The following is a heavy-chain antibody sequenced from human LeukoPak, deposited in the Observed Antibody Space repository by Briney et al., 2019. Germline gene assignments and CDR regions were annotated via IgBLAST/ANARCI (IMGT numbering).Heavy chain of an antibody. CDR3: ARDMGTVHDAFDI. V-gene: IGHV4-59*01. D-gene: IGHD1-1*01. Sequence: SETLSLTCTVSGGSISSYYWNWLRQPPAKGLDGIGYIYYSGSSNYNPSLKSRVTISVDTSKNQFSLKLSSVTAADTAVYYCARDMGTVHDAFDIWGQGTMVTVSS. CDR2: IYYSGSS. CDR1: GGSISSYY. J-gene: IGHJ3*02.